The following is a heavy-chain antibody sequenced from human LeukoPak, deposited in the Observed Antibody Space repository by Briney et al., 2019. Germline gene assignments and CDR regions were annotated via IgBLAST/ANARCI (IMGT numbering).Heavy chain of an antibody. CDR3: ARDSDDYVWGSPYFDY. Sequence: VASVKVSCKASGGTFSSYAISWVRQAPGQGLEWMGRIIPILGIANYAQKFQGRVTITADKSTSTAYMELSSLRSEDTAVYYCARDSDDYVWGSPYFDYWGQGTLVTVSS. V-gene: IGHV1-69*04. D-gene: IGHD3-16*01. CDR1: GGTFSSYA. CDR2: IIPILGIA. J-gene: IGHJ4*02.